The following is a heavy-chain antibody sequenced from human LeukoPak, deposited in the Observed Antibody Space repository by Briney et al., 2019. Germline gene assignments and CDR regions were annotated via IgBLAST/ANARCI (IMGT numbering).Heavy chain of an antibody. CDR2: IYSGGST. Sequence: SGGSLRLSCAASGFTVSSNYMSWVRQAPGKGLEWVSVIYSGGSTYYADSVKGRFTISRDNSKNTLYLQMNSLRAEDTAVYYCAXGFXYXTTXLDYWGQGTLVTVS. V-gene: IGHV3-66*01. CDR3: AXGFXYXTTXLDY. CDR1: GFTVSSNY. J-gene: IGHJ4*02.